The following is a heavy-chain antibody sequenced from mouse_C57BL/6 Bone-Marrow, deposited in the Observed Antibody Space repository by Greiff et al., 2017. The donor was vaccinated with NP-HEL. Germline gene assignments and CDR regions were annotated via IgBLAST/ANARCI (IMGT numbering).Heavy chain of an antibody. V-gene: IGHV1-62-2*01. D-gene: IGHD2-4*01. Sequence: VQLQESGAELVKPGASVKLSCKASGYTFTEYTIHWVKQRSGQGLEWIGWFYPGSGSIKYNEKFKDKATLTADKSSSTVYMELSRLTSEDSAVYFCARHEDDYDGKTYYFDYWGQGTTLTVSS. CDR3: ARHEDDYDGKTYYFDY. J-gene: IGHJ2*01. CDR1: GYTFTEYT. CDR2: FYPGSGSI.